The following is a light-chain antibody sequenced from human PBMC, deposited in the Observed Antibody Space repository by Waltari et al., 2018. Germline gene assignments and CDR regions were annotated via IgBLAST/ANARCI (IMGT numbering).Light chain of an antibody. CDR3: SSYAGSDTFVV. V-gene: IGLV2-11*01. J-gene: IGLJ2*01. Sequence: QSALTQPRSVSGSPGQSVTISCIGTSGDVGGYNYVSWYQHHSGQAPKLIIYDINKRPSWVPDRFSGSRSGNTASLTISRLQAEDESDYYCSSYAGSDTFVVLGGGTKVTVL. CDR2: DIN. CDR1: SGDVGGYNY.